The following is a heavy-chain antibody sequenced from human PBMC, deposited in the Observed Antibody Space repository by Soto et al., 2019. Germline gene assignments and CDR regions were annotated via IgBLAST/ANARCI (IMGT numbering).Heavy chain of an antibody. CDR3: AKRPLKYSGSYFDY. V-gene: IGHV3-23*01. J-gene: IGHJ4*02. D-gene: IGHD1-26*01. CDR2: ISGSGGST. CDR1: GFTFNNYP. Sequence: EVQLLDSGGALVQPGGSLRLSCAASGFTFNNYPMNWVRQAPGKGLEWVSGISGSGGSTDYADSVKGRFTISRDNSKNKVYLQMNSLRAEDTAVYYCAKRPLKYSGSYFDYWGQGTLVTVSS.